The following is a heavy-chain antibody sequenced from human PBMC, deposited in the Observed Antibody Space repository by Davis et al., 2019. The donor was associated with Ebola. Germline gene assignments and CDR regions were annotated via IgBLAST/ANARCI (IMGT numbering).Heavy chain of an antibody. D-gene: IGHD4-23*01. CDR3: ARASGLYGGNSPFDY. V-gene: IGHV3-33*01. J-gene: IGHJ4*02. CDR2: IWYDGSNK. Sequence: GESLKISCAASGFTFSSYGMHWVRQAPGKGLEWVAVIWYDGSNKYYADSVKGRFTISRDNSKNTLYLQMNSLRAEDTAVYYCARASGLYGGNSPFDYWGQGTLVTVSS. CDR1: GFTFSSYG.